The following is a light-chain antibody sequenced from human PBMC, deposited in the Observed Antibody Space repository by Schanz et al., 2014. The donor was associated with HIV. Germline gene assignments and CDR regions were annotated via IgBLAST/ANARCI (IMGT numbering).Light chain of an antibody. CDR2: RAS. CDR1: QNIRSTY. Sequence: EIVLTQSPGTLSLSPGERATLSCRASQNIRSTYLAWYQQRPGQPPRLLIYRASTRATGIPARFSGSGSGTEFTLTISSLLSEDFAIYYCQQFNNWPPEGTFGQGTKVELK. J-gene: IGKJ1*01. CDR3: QQFNNWPPEGT. V-gene: IGKV3-15*01.